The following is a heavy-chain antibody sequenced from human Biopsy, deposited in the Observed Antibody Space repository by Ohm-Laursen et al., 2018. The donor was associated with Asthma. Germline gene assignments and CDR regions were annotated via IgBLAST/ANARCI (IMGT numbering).Heavy chain of an antibody. CDR1: GFTVSRDH. V-gene: IGHV3-53*01. CDR2: IYSGGPS. J-gene: IGHJ4*02. D-gene: IGHD6-19*01. CDR3: ARGDSSGWSHYYFDY. Sequence: SLRLSCTASGFTVSRDHMFWVRQAPGKGLEWVSVIYSGGPSHTADSVRGRFTISRDFSKNTLHLQIHSLRVEDTAVYYCARGDSSGWSHYYFDYWGQGTLVTVSS.